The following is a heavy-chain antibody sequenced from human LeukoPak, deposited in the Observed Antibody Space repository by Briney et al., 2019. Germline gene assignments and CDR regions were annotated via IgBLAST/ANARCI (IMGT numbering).Heavy chain of an antibody. CDR1: GFTFSGYT. V-gene: IGHV3-23*01. CDR2: ISGGGEKT. CDR3: ARDFYGSSGYYYDY. Sequence: PGGSLRLSCAASGFTFSGYTMSWVRQAPGKGLEWVSAISGGGEKTYYADSVKGRFTISRDNSKGTLYLQMNSLGAEDSALYYCARDFYGSSGYYYDYWGQGTLVTVSS. D-gene: IGHD3-22*01. J-gene: IGHJ4*02.